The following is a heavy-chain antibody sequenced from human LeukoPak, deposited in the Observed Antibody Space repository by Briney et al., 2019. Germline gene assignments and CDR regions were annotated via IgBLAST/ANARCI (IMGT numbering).Heavy chain of an antibody. CDR2: INHSGST. D-gene: IGHD3-22*01. Sequence: GSLRLSCAASGFTFSSYAMSWIRQPPGKGLEWIGEINHSGSTNYNPSLKSRVTISVDTSKNQFSLKLSSVTAADTAVYYCARLRQRYYDSSGYSAGLDYWGQGTLVTVSS. CDR1: GFTFSSYA. J-gene: IGHJ4*02. V-gene: IGHV4-34*01. CDR3: ARLRQRYYDSSGYSAGLDY.